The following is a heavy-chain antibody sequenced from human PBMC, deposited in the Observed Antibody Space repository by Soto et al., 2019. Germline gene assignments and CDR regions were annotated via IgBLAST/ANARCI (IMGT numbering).Heavy chain of an antibody. D-gene: IGHD3-22*01. J-gene: IGHJ4*02. V-gene: IGHV1-58*01. Sequence: SVKVSCKASGFTFTSSAVQWVRQARGQRLEWIGWIVVGSGNTNYAQKFQERVTITRDMSTSTAYMELSSLRSEDTAVYYCAAAHYYDSSGPKFDYWGQGTLVTVSS. CDR3: AAAHYYDSSGPKFDY. CDR1: GFTFTSSA. CDR2: IVVGSGNT.